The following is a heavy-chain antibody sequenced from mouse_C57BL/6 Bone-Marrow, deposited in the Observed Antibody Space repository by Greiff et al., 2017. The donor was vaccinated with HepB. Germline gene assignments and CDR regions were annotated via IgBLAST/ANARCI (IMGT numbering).Heavy chain of an antibody. D-gene: IGHD4-1*01. J-gene: IGHJ1*03. V-gene: IGHV6-3*01. CDR3: TRANWGYWYFDV. CDR1: GFTFSNYW. Sequence: EVKLEESGGGLVQPGGSMKLSCVASGFTFSNYWMNWVRQSPEKGLEWVAQIRLKSDNYATHYAESVKGRFTISRDDSKSSVYLQMNNLRAEDTGIYYCTRANWGYWYFDVWGTGTTVTVSS. CDR2: IRLKSDNYAT.